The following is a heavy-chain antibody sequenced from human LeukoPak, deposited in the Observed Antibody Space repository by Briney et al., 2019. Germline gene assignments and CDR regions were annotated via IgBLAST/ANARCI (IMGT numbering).Heavy chain of an antibody. CDR2: IYYSGST. CDR1: GGSISSSSYY. V-gene: IGHV4-39*01. CDR3: ARHEGGGSGSYSYYMDV. Sequence: SETLSLTCTVSGGSISSSSYYWGWIRQPPGKGLEWIGSIYYSGSTYYNPSLKSRVTISVDTSKNQFSLKLSSVTAADTAVYYCARHEGGGSGSYSYYMDVWGKGTTVTVSS. J-gene: IGHJ6*03. D-gene: IGHD3-10*01.